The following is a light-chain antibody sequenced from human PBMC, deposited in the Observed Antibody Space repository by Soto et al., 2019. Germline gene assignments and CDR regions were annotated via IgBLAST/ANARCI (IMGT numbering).Light chain of an antibody. CDR1: SGHSTYP. CDR3: QTWGTGTVV. CDR2: LNSDGSH. V-gene: IGLV4-69*01. J-gene: IGLJ2*01. Sequence: QSVLTQSPSASASLGASVKLTCTLSSGHSTYPIAWHQQQPEKGPRYLMKLNSDGSHSKGEGIPDRFSGSSSGAERYLTISSLQSEDEADYYCQTWGTGTVVFGGGTKVTVL.